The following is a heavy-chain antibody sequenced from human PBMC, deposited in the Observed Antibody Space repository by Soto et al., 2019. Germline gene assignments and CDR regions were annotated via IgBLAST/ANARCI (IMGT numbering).Heavy chain of an antibody. CDR3: ARGRVTGTPWAFDY. Sequence: QVQLQQWGAGLLKPSETLSLTCAVYGGSFSGYYWSWIRQPPGKGLEWIGEINHSGSTNYNPSLKSPVTISVDTSKNQFSLKLSSVTAADTAVYYCARGRVTGTPWAFDYWGQGTLVTVSS. CDR2: INHSGST. D-gene: IGHD1-7*01. J-gene: IGHJ4*02. CDR1: GGSFSGYY. V-gene: IGHV4-34*01.